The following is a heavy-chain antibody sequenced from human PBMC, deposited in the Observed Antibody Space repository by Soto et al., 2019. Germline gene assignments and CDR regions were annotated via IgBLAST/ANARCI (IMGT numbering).Heavy chain of an antibody. CDR2: ISSSGSTI. Sequence: QVQLVESGGGLVKPGGSLRLSCAASGFTFSDYYMSWIRQAPGKGLEWVSYISSSGSTIYYADSVKGRFTISRDNAKNSLYLQMNSLRAEDTAVYYCARGIVADILTGYQNNYYYYYYYMDVWGKGTTVTVSS. J-gene: IGHJ6*03. V-gene: IGHV3-11*01. CDR1: GFTFSDYY. D-gene: IGHD3-9*01. CDR3: ARGIVADILTGYQNNYYYYYYYMDV.